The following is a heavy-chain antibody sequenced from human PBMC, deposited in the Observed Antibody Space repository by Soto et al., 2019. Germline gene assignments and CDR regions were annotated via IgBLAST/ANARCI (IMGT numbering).Heavy chain of an antibody. J-gene: IGHJ4*02. V-gene: IGHV4-4*02. D-gene: IGHD3-10*01. CDR1: GASIITDNW. CDR2: IYHSGNT. Sequence: QVQLQESGPGLVKPSGTLSLTCALSGASIITDNWWSWVRQPPGKEMEWSGEIYHSGNTNSNPSVKSRVTIPVDTSKNQFSLTVSSVTAADTAIYYCARASASSKLRGVVINWGQGTLVTVSS. CDR3: ARASASSKLRGVVIN.